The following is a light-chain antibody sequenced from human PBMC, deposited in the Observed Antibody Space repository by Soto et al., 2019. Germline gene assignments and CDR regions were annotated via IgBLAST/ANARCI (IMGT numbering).Light chain of an antibody. V-gene: IGKV1-39*01. J-gene: IGKJ1*01. CDR3: QQYNNWPPNT. Sequence: DIQMTQSPSSLSASVGDRVTITCRASQSISSYLNWYQQKPGKAPKLLIYAASSLQSGVPSRFSGSGSGTDFTLTISSLQPEDFAVYYCQQYNNWPPNTFGQGTKV. CDR1: QSISSY. CDR2: AAS.